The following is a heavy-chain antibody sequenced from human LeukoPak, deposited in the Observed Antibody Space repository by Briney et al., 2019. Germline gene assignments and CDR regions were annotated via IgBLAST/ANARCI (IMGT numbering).Heavy chain of an antibody. V-gene: IGHV4-59*12. Sequence: SETLSLTCTVSGGSISSYYWSWIRQPPGKGLEWIGYIYYSGSTNYNPSLKSRVTISVDTSKNQFSLKLSSVTAADTAVYYCARGLGYCSGGSCYYNDYWGQGTLVTVSS. J-gene: IGHJ4*02. CDR2: IYYSGST. CDR3: ARGLGYCSGGSCYYNDY. CDR1: GGSISSYY. D-gene: IGHD2-15*01.